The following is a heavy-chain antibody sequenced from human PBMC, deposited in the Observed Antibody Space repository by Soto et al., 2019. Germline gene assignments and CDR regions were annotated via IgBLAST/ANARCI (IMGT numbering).Heavy chain of an antibody. Sequence: GASVKVSCKASGGTFSSYTISWVRQAPGQGLEWMGRIIPILGIANYAQKFQGRVTITADKSTSTAYMELSSLRSEDTAVYYCARVHTLGYCSSTSCRTAPFAFDYWGQGTLVTVSS. D-gene: IGHD2-2*01. V-gene: IGHV1-69*02. CDR2: IIPILGIA. CDR1: GGTFSSYT. J-gene: IGHJ4*02. CDR3: ARVHTLGYCSSTSCRTAPFAFDY.